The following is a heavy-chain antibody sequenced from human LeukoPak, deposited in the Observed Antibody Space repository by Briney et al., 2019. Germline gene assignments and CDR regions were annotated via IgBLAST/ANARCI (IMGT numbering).Heavy chain of an antibody. CDR1: GGTFSSYA. CDR2: IIPMFGTA. V-gene: IGHV1-69*13. J-gene: IGHJ6*03. D-gene: IGHD3-10*01. CDR3: ARSNYYGSGSRRNYYYYYIDV. Sequence: SVKVSCKASGGTFSSYAINWVRQAPGQGLEWMGGIIPMFGTANHAQKLQGGVTITADEPTSTAYMELSSLRSEDTAVYYCARSNYYGSGSRRNYYYYYIDVWGKGTTVTISS.